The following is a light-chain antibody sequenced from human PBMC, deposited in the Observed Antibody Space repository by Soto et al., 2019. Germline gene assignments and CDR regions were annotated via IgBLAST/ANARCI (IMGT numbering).Light chain of an antibody. Sequence: DIQMPQSPTSLSASVGDRVTITCRASQDIRNFVAWYQQKPGKAPKLLIYAASTLQSGVPSRFSGSGSGTDFTLTLNSLQPEDVATYSCQKYSSVPVFGPGTKVQIK. CDR3: QKYSSVPV. CDR1: QDIRNF. J-gene: IGKJ3*01. CDR2: AAS. V-gene: IGKV1-27*01.